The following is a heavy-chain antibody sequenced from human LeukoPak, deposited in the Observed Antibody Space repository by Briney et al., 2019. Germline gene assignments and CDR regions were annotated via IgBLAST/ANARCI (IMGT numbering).Heavy chain of an antibody. D-gene: IGHD3-16*02. V-gene: IGHV4-39*07. CDR2: INHSGST. CDR3: ARGYDYVWGSYRYTHFDY. CDR1: GGSISSSSYY. Sequence: SETLSLTCTVSGGSISSSSYYWGWIRQPPGKGLEWIGEINHSGSTNYNPSLKSRVTISVDTSKNQFSLKLSSVTAADTAVYYCARGYDYVWGSYRYTHFDYWGQGTLVTVSS. J-gene: IGHJ4*02.